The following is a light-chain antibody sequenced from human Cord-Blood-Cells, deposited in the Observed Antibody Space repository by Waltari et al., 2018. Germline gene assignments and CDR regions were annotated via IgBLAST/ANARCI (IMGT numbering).Light chain of an antibody. CDR3: QQYNNWPPDT. J-gene: IGKJ2*01. V-gene: IGKV3-15*01. Sequence: EIVMTQSLATLSVSPGERATFSCRASQSVSSNLAWHQQTPGQSPRLLLYGASTMATAMPARFSGSGSGTEVTRTISSLQSEEFAVYYCQQYNNWPPDTFGQGTKLEMK. CDR1: QSVSSN. CDR2: GAS.